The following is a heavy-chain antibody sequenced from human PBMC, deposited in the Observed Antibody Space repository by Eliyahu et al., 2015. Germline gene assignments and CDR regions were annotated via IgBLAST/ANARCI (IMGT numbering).Heavy chain of an antibody. J-gene: IGHJ4*02. V-gene: IGHV3-7*04. CDR1: GFTFSSYW. Sequence: EVQLVESVGGLVQPGGSXXLSXAASGFTFSSYWMTWVRQAPGKGLEWVANIKQDGSEKTYVDSVKGRFTISRDNAKNSLFLQMNSLRADDTAVYYCVRGSGTTDYWGQGTLVTVSS. D-gene: IGHD1-1*01. CDR3: VRGSGTTDY. CDR2: IKQDGSEK.